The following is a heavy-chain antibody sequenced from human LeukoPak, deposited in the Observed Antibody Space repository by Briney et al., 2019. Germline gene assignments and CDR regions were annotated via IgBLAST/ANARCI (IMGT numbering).Heavy chain of an antibody. J-gene: IGHJ4*02. V-gene: IGHV1-24*01. CDR2: FDPEDGET. CDR3: ATHDYYDKTYYFDY. D-gene: IGHD3-22*01. Sequence: VASVKVSCKVSGYTLTELSMHWVRQAPGKGLEWMGGFDPEDGETIYAQKFQGRVTMTEDTSTDTAYMELSSLRSEDTAVYYCATHDYYDKTYYFDYWGQGTLVTVSS. CDR1: GYTLTELS.